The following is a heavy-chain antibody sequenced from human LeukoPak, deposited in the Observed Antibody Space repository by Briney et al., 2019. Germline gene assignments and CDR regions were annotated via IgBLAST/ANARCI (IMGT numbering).Heavy chain of an antibody. V-gene: IGHV4-34*01. CDR1: GGSFSGYY. CDR2: INHSGST. D-gene: IGHD4-17*01. J-gene: IGHJ4*02. CDR3: ARDWATVTELDY. Sequence: SETLSLTCAVYGGSFSGYYWSWIRQPPGKGLEWIGEINHSGSTNYNPSLKSRVTISVDTSKNQFSLKLSSVTAADTAVYYCARDWATVTELDYWGQGTLVTVSS.